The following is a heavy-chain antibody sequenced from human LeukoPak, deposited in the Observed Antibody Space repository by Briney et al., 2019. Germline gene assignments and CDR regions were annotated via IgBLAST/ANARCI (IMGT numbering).Heavy chain of an antibody. V-gene: IGHV1-69*13. CDR3: ARGAVATIETYYFDY. D-gene: IGHD5-12*01. CDR2: IIPIFGTA. CDR1: GGTFSSYA. Sequence: ASVKVSCKASGGTFSSYAISWVRQAPGQGLEWIGGIIPIFGTANYAQKFQGRVTITADESTSTAYMELSSLRSEDTAVYYCARGAVATIETYYFDYWGQGTLVTVSS. J-gene: IGHJ4*02.